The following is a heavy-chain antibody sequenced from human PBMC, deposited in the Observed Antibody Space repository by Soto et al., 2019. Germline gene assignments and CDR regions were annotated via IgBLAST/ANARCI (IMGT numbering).Heavy chain of an antibody. D-gene: IGHD2-2*01. CDR1: GFTFSDYI. V-gene: IGHV3-21*06. CDR3: ASSREYCSSTNCYVAFDI. Sequence: EIQLVESGGGLVKPGGSLRLSCAASGFTFSDYIMNWVRQAPGKGLEWLSSISSSSSYIFYADSVKGRFTISRDNAKNPLFLHMNSLRADDTAVYYCASSREYCSSTNCYVAFDIWGQGTMVTVSP. J-gene: IGHJ3*02. CDR2: ISSSSSYI.